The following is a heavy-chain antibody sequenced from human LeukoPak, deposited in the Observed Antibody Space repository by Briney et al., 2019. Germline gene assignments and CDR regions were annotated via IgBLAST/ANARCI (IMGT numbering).Heavy chain of an antibody. CDR3: ARSVNFVFFWFDP. CDR2: ISDSGSSP. Sequence: PGGSLRLSCAASGFTVSSNYMSWVRQAPGKGLEWVSSISDSGSSPYYADSVKGRFTISRDNSKNTLYLQMNSLRAEDTAVYYCARSVNFVFFWFDPWGQGTLVTVSS. J-gene: IGHJ5*02. CDR1: GFTVSSNY. V-gene: IGHV3-66*01. D-gene: IGHD3-3*01.